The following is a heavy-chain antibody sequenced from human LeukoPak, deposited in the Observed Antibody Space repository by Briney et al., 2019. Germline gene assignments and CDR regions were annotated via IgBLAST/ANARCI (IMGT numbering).Heavy chain of an antibody. V-gene: IGHV1-69*13. CDR3: ARIGQQLALRYYGMDV. Sequence: SVKVSCKASGGTFSSYAISWVRQVPGQGLEWMGGIIPIFGTANYAQKFQGRVTITADESTSTAYMELSSLRSEDTAVYYCARIGQQLALRYYGMDVWGQGTTVTVSS. CDR2: IIPIFGTA. J-gene: IGHJ6*02. D-gene: IGHD6-13*01. CDR1: GGTFSSYA.